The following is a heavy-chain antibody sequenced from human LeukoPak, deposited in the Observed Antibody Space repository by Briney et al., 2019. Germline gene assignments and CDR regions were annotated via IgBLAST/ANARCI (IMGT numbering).Heavy chain of an antibody. CDR1: GFTFSSYG. V-gene: IGHV3-30*02. CDR2: IRYDGSNK. D-gene: IGHD3-22*01. Sequence: PGGSLRLSCAASGFTFSSYGMHWVRQAPGKGLEWVAFIRYDGSNKYYADSVKGRFTISRDNSKNTLYLQMNSLRAEDTAVYYCAKDQFYYYDSSGYSDYWGQGTLVTVSS. CDR3: AKDQFYYYDSSGYSDY. J-gene: IGHJ4*02.